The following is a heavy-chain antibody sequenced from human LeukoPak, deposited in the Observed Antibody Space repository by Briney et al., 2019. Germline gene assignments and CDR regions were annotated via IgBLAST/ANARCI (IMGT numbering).Heavy chain of an antibody. J-gene: IGHJ4*02. CDR3: AKGGSYSNDY. Sequence: PGGSLRLSCAASGFSFSDFGMHWVRQAPGKALEWVAVISYDGSNKYYADFVKGRFTISRDNSKNTLYLQMNSLRAEDTAVYYCAKGGSYSNDYWGQGTLVTVSS. CDR1: GFSFSDFG. CDR2: ISYDGSNK. D-gene: IGHD2-15*01. V-gene: IGHV3-30*18.